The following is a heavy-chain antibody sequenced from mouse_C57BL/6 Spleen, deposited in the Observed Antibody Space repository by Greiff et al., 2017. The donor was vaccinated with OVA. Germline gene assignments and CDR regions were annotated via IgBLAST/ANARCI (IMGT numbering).Heavy chain of an antibody. D-gene: IGHD1-1*01. Sequence: EVQLQESGPGMVKPSQSLSLTCTVTGYSITSGYDWHWIRHFPGNKLEWMGYISYSGSTNYNPSLKSRISITHDTSKNHFFLKLNSVTTEDTATYYCARDHGNYYGSSYWYFDVWGTGTTVTVSS. J-gene: IGHJ1*03. CDR1: GYSITSGYD. CDR3: ARDHGNYYGSSYWYFDV. V-gene: IGHV3-1*01. CDR2: ISYSGST.